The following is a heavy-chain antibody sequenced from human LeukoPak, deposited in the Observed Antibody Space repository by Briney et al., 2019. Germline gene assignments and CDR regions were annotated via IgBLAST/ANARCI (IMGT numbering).Heavy chain of an antibody. J-gene: IGHJ4*02. V-gene: IGHV3-30-3*01. D-gene: IGHD2-15*01. CDR2: ISYDGSNK. Sequence: GRSLRLSCAASGFTFSSYAMHWVRQAPGKGLEWVAVISYDGSNKYYADSVKGRFTISRDNSKNTLYLQMNSLRAEDTAVYYCAKDGEELRDIVVVVAATHFDYWGQGTLVTVSS. CDR3: AKDGEELRDIVVVVAATHFDY. CDR1: GFTFSSYA.